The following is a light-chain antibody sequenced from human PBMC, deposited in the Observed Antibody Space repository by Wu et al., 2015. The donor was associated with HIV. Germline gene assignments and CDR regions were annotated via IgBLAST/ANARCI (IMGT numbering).Light chain of an antibody. CDR1: QDIKTN. J-gene: IGKJ4*01. Sequence: RMTQSPSSLSASTGDRVTLTCRASQDIKTNLAWYRQKPGKAPELLIYSASSLQSGVPSRFSGSGSGTDFTLTISCLQSEDFATFYCQQYDTYPLAFGGGTKVE. CDR3: QQYDTYPLA. CDR2: SAS. V-gene: IGKV1-8*01.